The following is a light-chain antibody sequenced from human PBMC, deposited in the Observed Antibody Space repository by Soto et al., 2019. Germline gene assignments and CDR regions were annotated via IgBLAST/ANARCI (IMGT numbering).Light chain of an antibody. J-gene: IGLJ1*01. V-gene: IGLV2-11*01. CDR3: CSYAGSYV. Sequence: QSVLTQPRSVSVSPGQSVPSCWTGTSSGVGGYNCVSGYQQHPGKAHKLMIYDVSKRPSGVPDRFSGSKSGNTASLTISGLQAEDEADYYCCSYAGSYVFGTGTKVTVL. CDR2: DVS. CDR1: SSGVGGYNC.